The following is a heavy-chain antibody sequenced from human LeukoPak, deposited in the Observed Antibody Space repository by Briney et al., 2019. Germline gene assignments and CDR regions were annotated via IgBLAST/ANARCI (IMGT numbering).Heavy chain of an antibody. CDR3: ASDIRGVINYYYYMDV. V-gene: IGHV1-2*02. CDR2: INPNSGGT. CDR1: GFTFTGYY. J-gene: IGHJ6*03. D-gene: IGHD3-10*01. Sequence: ASVKVSCKTSGFTFTGYYIHWVRQAPGQGLEWMGWINPNSGGTNYAQKFQGRVTMTRDTSISTAYMELSRLRSDDTAVYYCASDIRGVINYYYYMDVWGKGTTVTVSS.